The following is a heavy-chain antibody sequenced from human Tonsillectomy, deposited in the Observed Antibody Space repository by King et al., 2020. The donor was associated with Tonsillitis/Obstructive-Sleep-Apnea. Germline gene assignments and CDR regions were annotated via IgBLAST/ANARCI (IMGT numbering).Heavy chain of an antibody. CDR1: GFTFDDYA. D-gene: IGHD6-19*01. Sequence: DVQLVESGGGLVQPGKSLRLSCAASGFTFDDYAIHWVRQAPGKGLEWVSGISWNSGVIGYADSVKGRFTISRDNAKNSPYLQMNSLRAEDTALYYCAKDSGSSGWYGWFDPWGQGTPVTVSS. CDR2: ISWNSGVI. V-gene: IGHV3-9*01. J-gene: IGHJ5*02. CDR3: AKDSGSSGWYGWFDP.